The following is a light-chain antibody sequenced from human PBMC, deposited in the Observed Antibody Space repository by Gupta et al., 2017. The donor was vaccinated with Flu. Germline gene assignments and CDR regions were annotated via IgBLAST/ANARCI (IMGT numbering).Light chain of an antibody. CDR3: ASYTSSSTWV. V-gene: IGLV2-14*01. Sequence: QSALTQPASVSGSPGQSITISCTGTSSDVGRYNYVSWYQNHPGKAPKLMIYEVNNRPSGIPNRFSAYKPGNTASLTISGLQAEDEADYYCASYTSSSTWVFGGGTSLTVL. CDR1: SSDVGRYNY. CDR2: EVN. J-gene: IGLJ3*02.